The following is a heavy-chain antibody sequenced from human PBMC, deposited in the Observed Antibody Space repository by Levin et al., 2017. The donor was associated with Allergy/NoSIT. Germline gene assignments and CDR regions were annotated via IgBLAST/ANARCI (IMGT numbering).Heavy chain of an antibody. V-gene: IGHV3-33*01. J-gene: IGHJ3*02. CDR3: ARDSALWFGESHAFDI. Sequence: PGGSLRLSCAASGFTFSSYGMHWVRQAPGKGLEWVAVIWYDGSNKYYADSVKGRFTISRDNSKNTLYLQMNSLRAEDTAVYYCARDSALWFGESHAFDIWGQGTMVTVSS. CDR2: IWYDGSNK. D-gene: IGHD3-10*01. CDR1: GFTFSSYG.